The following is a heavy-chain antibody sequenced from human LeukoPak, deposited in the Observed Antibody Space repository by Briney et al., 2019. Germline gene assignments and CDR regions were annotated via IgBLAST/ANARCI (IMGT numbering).Heavy chain of an antibody. Sequence: PSETLSLTCTVSGGSISSYYWSWIRQPPGKGLEWIGEINHSGSTNYNPSLKSRVTISVDTSKNQFSLKLTSVTAADTAVYYCARGPAAGIDTGHYDYWGQGTLVTVSS. CDR2: INHSGST. CDR3: ARGPAAGIDTGHYDY. CDR1: GGSISSYY. D-gene: IGHD6-13*01. V-gene: IGHV4-34*01. J-gene: IGHJ4*02.